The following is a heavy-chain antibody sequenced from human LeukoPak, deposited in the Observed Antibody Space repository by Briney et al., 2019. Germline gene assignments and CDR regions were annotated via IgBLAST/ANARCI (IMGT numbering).Heavy chain of an antibody. Sequence: VGSLSLSCAVFGVTFSDYYMTWIHQAPGKGLEWISYMNGISTTIYYAASVKRGFTISRDKAKNSLYLQMNSLRAEDTAVYYCVRDVDEYDNHRGDSWGQGTLVPVSS. J-gene: IGHJ4*02. D-gene: IGHD3-9*01. CDR3: VRDVDEYDNHRGDS. V-gene: IGHV3-11*01. CDR2: MNGISTTI. CDR1: GVTFSDYY.